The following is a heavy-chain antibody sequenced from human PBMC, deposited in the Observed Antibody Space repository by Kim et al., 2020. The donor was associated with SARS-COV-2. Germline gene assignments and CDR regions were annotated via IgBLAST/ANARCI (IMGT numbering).Heavy chain of an antibody. Sequence: SVKGRFTISRDNAKNSLYLQMNSLRAEDTAVYYCARDRSAGYYYYYGMDVWGQGTTVTVSS. V-gene: IGHV3-21*01. D-gene: IGHD6-13*01. CDR3: ARDRSAGYYYYYGMDV. J-gene: IGHJ6*02.